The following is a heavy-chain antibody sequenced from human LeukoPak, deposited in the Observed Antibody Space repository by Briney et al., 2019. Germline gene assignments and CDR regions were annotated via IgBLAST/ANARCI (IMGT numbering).Heavy chain of an antibody. Sequence: SETLSLTCSVSGGSTNGDSYSWGWIRQPPGKGLEWLGSFFYSGSTYYNPSLKSRITISVDTSKNQFSLKLSSVTAADTAVYYCARLDLVGDRDSGALDIWGQGTMVTVSS. D-gene: IGHD1-26*01. CDR1: GGSTNGDSYS. V-gene: IGHV4-39*01. CDR2: FFYSGST. CDR3: ARLDLVGDRDSGALDI. J-gene: IGHJ3*02.